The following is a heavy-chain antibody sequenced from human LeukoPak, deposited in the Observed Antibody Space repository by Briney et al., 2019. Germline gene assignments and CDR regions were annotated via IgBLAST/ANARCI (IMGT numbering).Heavy chain of an antibody. Sequence: GGSLSLSCAASGFTFGDYAMHWVRHAPGEGLGWGSGISWGSGSTAYADSVTGRFTISRDHAKNSLYLQMNSLRPEDTAFYYCAKWSGSSGYPDKYFDYWGQGTLVTVSS. CDR3: AKWSGSSGYPDKYFDY. V-gene: IGHV3-9*01. D-gene: IGHD3-22*01. CDR2: ISWGSGST. J-gene: IGHJ4*02. CDR1: GFTFGDYA.